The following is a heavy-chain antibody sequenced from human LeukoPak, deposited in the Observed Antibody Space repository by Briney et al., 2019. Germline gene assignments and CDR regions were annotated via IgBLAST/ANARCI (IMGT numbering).Heavy chain of an antibody. CDR3: ASLSDVYYYDSSGYYVDY. V-gene: IGHV1-69*04. CDR2: IIPILGIA. D-gene: IGHD3-22*01. J-gene: IGHJ4*02. Sequence: SVKVSCKASGGTFSSYAINWVRQAPGQGLEWMGRIIPILGIANYAQKFQGRVTITADKSTGTAYMELSSLRSEDTAVYYCASLSDVYYYDSSGYYVDYWGQGTLVTVSS. CDR1: GGTFSSYA.